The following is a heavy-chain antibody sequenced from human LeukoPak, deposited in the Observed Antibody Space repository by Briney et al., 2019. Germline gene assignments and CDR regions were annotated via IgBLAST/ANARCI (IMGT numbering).Heavy chain of an antibody. Sequence: SETLSLTCAVSGAFITNSHWWSWARQPPGKGLGWIGEIYHSGTTNYNPSLQSRVTMSVDKSKNQFSLNLRSVTAADTAVYYCARDARGQLERFSGAYYYYYGMDVWGQGTTVTVSS. CDR2: IYHSGTT. CDR1: GAFITNSHW. J-gene: IGHJ6*02. D-gene: IGHD1-1*01. CDR3: ARDARGQLERFSGAYYYYYGMDV. V-gene: IGHV4-4*02.